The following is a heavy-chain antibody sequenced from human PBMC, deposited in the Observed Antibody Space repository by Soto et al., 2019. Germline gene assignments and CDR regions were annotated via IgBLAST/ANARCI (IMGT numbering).Heavy chain of an antibody. J-gene: IGHJ6*03. D-gene: IGHD3-3*01. CDR3: ARVNFDFWSGPTGMDV. CDR2: ISAYNGNT. V-gene: IGHV1-18*01. CDR1: GYTFTSYG. Sequence: ASVKVSCKASGYTFTSYGISWVRQAPGQGLEWMGWISAYNGNTNYAQKLQGRVTMTTDTSTSTAYMELRSLRSNDTAVCYCARVNFDFWSGPTGMDVWGKGTTVTVSS.